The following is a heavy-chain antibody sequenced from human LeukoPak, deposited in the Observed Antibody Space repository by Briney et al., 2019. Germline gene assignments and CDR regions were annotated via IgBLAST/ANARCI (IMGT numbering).Heavy chain of an antibody. J-gene: IGHJ6*03. D-gene: IGHD4-17*01. Sequence: SETLSLTCAVYGGSFSGYYWSWIRQPPGKGLEWIGEINHSGSTNYNTSLKSRVTISVDTSKNQFSLKLSSVTAADTAVYYCARGYGDYVFYYYYYMDVWGKGTTVTVSS. CDR2: INHSGST. CDR3: ARGYGDYVFYYYYYMDV. V-gene: IGHV4-34*01. CDR1: GGSFSGYY.